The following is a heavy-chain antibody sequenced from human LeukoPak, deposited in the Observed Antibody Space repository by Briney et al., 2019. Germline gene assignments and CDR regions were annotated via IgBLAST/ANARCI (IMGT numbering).Heavy chain of an antibody. Sequence: ASVKVSCKASGYTFTSYGISWVRQAPGQGLEWMGWISAYNGNTNYAQKLQGRVTMTTDTSTGTAYMELRSLRSDDTAVYYCAVDDSSGYYYYYGMDVWGQGTTVTVSS. CDR1: GYTFTSYG. CDR3: AVDDSSGYYYYYGMDV. CDR2: ISAYNGNT. J-gene: IGHJ6*02. V-gene: IGHV1-18*01. D-gene: IGHD3-22*01.